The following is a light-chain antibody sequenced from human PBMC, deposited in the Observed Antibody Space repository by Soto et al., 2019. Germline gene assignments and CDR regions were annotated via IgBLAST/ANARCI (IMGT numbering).Light chain of an antibody. CDR3: MQALQTPLT. V-gene: IGKV2-28*01. CDR1: QSLLHSNGNNY. J-gene: IGKJ4*01. CDR2: LGS. Sequence: DIVMTQSPLSLPVTPGGPASISCRSSQSLLHSNGNNYLEWFLQKPEQPPQVLIYLGSNRDSGVPDRFSGSGSGKDFTLNISRVEADYVGIYYCMQALQTPLTFGGGTKVEI.